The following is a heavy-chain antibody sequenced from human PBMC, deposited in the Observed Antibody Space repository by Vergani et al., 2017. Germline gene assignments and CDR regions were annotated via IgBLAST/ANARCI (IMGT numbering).Heavy chain of an antibody. D-gene: IGHD1-26*01. CDR3: AHSWNFGRRDWFDS. V-gene: IGHV1-2*02. CDR2: ISPKTGDT. Sequence: QVQLMQSGPVMKKPGGSMKVSCQASESTFSDYNIHWVRQAPGQVLQWMGWISPKTGDTDYLQRFQDRVTMTRDAATKTVYLKMTRLTSYDTAIYYCAHSWNFGRRDWFDSWGPGTLVTVSS. J-gene: IGHJ5*01. CDR1: ESTFSDYN.